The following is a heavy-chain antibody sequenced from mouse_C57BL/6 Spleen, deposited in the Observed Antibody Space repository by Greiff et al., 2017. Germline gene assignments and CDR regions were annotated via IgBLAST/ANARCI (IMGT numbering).Heavy chain of an antibody. CDR1: GYTFTDYY. D-gene: IGHD1-1*01. Sequence: VQLQQSGPVLVKPGASVKMSCKASGYTFTDYYMNWVKQSHGKSLEWIGVINPYNGGTSYNQKFKGKATLTVDKSSSTAYMELNSLTSEDSAVYYCARAFTKVVEGGYYFDYWGQGTTLTVSS. V-gene: IGHV1-19*01. J-gene: IGHJ2*01. CDR3: ARAFTKVVEGGYYFDY. CDR2: INPYNGGT.